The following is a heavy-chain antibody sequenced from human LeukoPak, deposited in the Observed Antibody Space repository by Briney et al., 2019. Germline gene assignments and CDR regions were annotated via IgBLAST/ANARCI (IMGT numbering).Heavy chain of an antibody. CDR1: GYTFTSYG. D-gene: IGHD3-10*01. V-gene: IGHV1-8*02. J-gene: IGHJ4*02. Sequence: ASVKVSCKASGYTFTSYGISWVRQAPGQGLEWMGWMNPNSGNTGYAQKFQGRVTMTRNTSISTAYMELSSLRSEDTAVYYCARGRLYYYGSGSYDLGDYWGQGTLVTVSS. CDR2: MNPNSGNT. CDR3: ARGRLYYYGSGSYDLGDY.